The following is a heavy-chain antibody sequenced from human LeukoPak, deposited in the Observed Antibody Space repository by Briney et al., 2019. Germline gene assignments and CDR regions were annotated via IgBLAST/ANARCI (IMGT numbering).Heavy chain of an antibody. CDR3: AKGYYGDHNDALDI. CDR1: GFTFDDYA. CDR2: ISWNSGSI. D-gene: IGHD4-17*01. Sequence: PGGSLRLSCAASGFTFDDYAMHWVRQAPGKGLEWVSGISWNSGSIGYADSVKGRFTISRDNAKDSLYLQMNSLRAEDMALYYCAKGYYGDHNDALDIWGQGTMVTVSS. V-gene: IGHV3-9*03. J-gene: IGHJ3*02.